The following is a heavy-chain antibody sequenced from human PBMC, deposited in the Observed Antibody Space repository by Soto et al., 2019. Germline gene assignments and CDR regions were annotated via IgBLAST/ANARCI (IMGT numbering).Heavy chain of an antibody. D-gene: IGHD3-10*01. Sequence: SCKASGYTFTSYGMHWVRQAPGKGLEWVAVIWYDGSNKYYADSVKGRFTISRDNSKNTLYLQMNSLRAEDTAVYYCARGAPGYYGSGSYYKRSSVTSDAFDIWGQGTMVTVSS. CDR2: IWYDGSNK. CDR3: ARGAPGYYGSGSYYKRSSVTSDAFDI. J-gene: IGHJ3*02. CDR1: GYTFTSYG. V-gene: IGHV3-33*01.